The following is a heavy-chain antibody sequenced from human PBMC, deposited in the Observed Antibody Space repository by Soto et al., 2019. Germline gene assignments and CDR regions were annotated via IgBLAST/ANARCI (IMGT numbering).Heavy chain of an antibody. CDR3: AREGRSAAPQAGFDL. D-gene: IGHD3-10*01. J-gene: IGHJ4*02. CDR1: GNSISTGAYY. V-gene: IGHV4-31*03. Sequence: SETLSLTCTVSGNSISTGAYYWSWLRQHPVKGLEWIGHIFYSGNTHYSPSLESRVTISVDTSKNQFSIKLTSVTVADTAIYYCAREGRSAAPQAGFDLWGQGTLVTVSS. CDR2: IFYSGNT.